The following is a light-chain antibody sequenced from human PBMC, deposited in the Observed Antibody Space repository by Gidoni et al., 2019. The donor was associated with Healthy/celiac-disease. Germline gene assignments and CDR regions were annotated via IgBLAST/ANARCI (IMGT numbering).Light chain of an antibody. CDR3: QQYYSTPWT. V-gene: IGKV4-1*01. Sequence: VSLAVSLGARATINCKSSQSVLYSSNNKNYLAWYQQKPGQPPKLLIYWASTRESGVPDRFSGSGSGTDFTLTISSLQAEDVAVYYCQQYYSTPWTFXXXTKVEIK. CDR2: WAS. CDR1: QSVLYSSNNKNY. J-gene: IGKJ1*01.